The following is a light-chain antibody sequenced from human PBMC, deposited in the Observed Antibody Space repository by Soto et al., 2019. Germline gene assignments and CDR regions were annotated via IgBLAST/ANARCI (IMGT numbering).Light chain of an antibody. CDR3: CSYAGSDTDV. V-gene: IGLV2-11*01. CDR1: SSDVGGYNY. CDR2: EVS. Sequence: QYALTQPRSVSGSPGQSVTISCTGTSSDVGGYNYVSWYQQHPGKAPKLIIYEVSERPSGVPDRFSGSKSGNTASLTISGLQAGDEADYYCCSYAGSDTDVFGGGTKLTVL. J-gene: IGLJ2*01.